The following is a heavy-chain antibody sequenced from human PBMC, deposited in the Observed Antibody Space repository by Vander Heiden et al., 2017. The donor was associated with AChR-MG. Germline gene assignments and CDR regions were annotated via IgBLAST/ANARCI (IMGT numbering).Heavy chain of an antibody. J-gene: IGHJ5*02. V-gene: IGHV3-23*01. CDR2: ISGSGGST. CDR1: RVTFSSYA. D-gene: IGHD6-19*01. CDR3: AKTRGCRAVAGNWFDP. Sequence: EVPLLESGGGLVQPEGSLRLPCAASRVTFSSYAMSWVRQARGKGLEWVAAISGSGGSTYYADSVKGRFTISRDNSKNTMYLQMNSLRAEETDVYYCAKTRGCRAVAGNWFDPWGQGTLVTVSS.